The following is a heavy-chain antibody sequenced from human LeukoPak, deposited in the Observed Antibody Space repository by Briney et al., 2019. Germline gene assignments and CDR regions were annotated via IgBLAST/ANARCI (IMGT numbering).Heavy chain of an antibody. V-gene: IGHV4-34*01. D-gene: IGHD1-26*01. Sequence: PSETLSLTCAVSGGSFSCGYWSWSRQPPGKGLEWSGEINHSGSTNYNPSLKSRVTISVDTSKNQFSLKLSSVTAADTAVYYCARWEGGSYYDFDYWGQGTLVTVSS. J-gene: IGHJ4*02. CDR3: ARWEGGSYYDFDY. CDR2: INHSGST. CDR1: GGSFSCGY.